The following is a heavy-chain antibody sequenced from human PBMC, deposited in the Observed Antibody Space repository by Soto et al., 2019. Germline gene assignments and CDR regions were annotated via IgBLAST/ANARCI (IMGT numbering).Heavy chain of an antibody. V-gene: IGHV3-49*03. D-gene: IGHD3-3*01. CDR3: TRDRFLRDAFDI. J-gene: IGHJ3*02. Sequence: GGSLRLCCTASGFTFGDYAMSWFRQAPGKGLEWVGFIRSKAYGGTTEYAASVKGRFTISRDDSKSIAYLQMNSLKTEDTAVYYCTRDRFLRDAFDIWGQGTMVTVSS. CDR2: IRSKAYGGTT. CDR1: GFTFGDYA.